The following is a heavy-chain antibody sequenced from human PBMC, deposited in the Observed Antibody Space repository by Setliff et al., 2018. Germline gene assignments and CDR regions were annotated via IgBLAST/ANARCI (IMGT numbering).Heavy chain of an antibody. V-gene: IGHV1-8*01. CDR3: ARRPGYRSAHSNESY. CDR1: GYTFTNYD. J-gene: IGHJ4*02. CDR2: MNPNSGNT. Sequence: SVKVSCKASGYTFTNYDINWVRQATGQGLEWIGWMNPNSGNTGYAQKFQGRVTMTRDTAISTAYMELGSLRSEDTAVYYCARRPGYRSAHSNESYWGQGTLVTVSS. D-gene: IGHD3-16*02.